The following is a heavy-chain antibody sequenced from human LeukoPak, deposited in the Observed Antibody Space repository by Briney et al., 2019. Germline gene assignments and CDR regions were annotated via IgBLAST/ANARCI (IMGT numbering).Heavy chain of an antibody. J-gene: IGHJ5*01. CDR2: ISHSGST. V-gene: IGHV4-34*01. D-gene: IGHD1-7*01. Sequence: PSETLSLTCAVYGGSFSGYYWSWIRQPPGKGLEWIGEISHSGSTNYNPSLKSRVTISIDTSNNQVSLNLNSVTAADTAVYYCASGGTSNNWFVPLGQGALVTVSS. CDR1: GGSFSGYY. CDR3: ASGGTSNNWFVP.